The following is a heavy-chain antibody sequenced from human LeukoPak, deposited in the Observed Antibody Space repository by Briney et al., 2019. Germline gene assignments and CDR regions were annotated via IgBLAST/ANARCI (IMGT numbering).Heavy chain of an antibody. V-gene: IGHV3-30*04. J-gene: IGHJ4*02. Sequence: GRSLRLSCAASGFTFSSYAMHWVRQAPGKGLEWVAVISYDGSNKYYADSVKGRFTISRDNSKNTLYLQMNSLRAEDTAVYYCAKPFGSIAAAGFDYWGQGTLVTVSS. CDR2: ISYDGSNK. CDR1: GFTFSSYA. D-gene: IGHD6-13*01. CDR3: AKPFGSIAAAGFDY.